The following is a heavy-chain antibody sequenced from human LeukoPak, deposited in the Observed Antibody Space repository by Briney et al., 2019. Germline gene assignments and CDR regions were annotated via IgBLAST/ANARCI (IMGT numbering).Heavy chain of an antibody. CDR3: ARRASEYYDILTGYYAPGGVDY. CDR1: GGSISSSSYY. CDR2: INHSGST. Sequence: SETLSLTCTVSGGSISSSSYYWSWIRQPPGKGLEWIGEINHSGSTNNNPSLKSRVTISIDTSKNQFSLKLSSVTAADTAVYYCARRASEYYDILTGYYAPGGVDYWGQGTLVTVSS. J-gene: IGHJ4*02. V-gene: IGHV4-39*01. D-gene: IGHD3-9*01.